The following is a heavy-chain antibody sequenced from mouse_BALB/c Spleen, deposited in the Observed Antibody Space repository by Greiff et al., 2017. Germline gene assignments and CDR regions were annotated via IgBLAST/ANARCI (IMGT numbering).Heavy chain of an antibody. CDR3: ARDRDGNPEMDY. CDR2: IRNKANGYTT. D-gene: IGHD2-1*01. Sequence: EVKLMESGGGLVQPGGSLRLSCATSGFTFTDYYMSWVRQPPGKALEWLGFIRNKANGYTTEYSASVKGRFTISRDNSQSILYLQMNTLRAEDSATYYCARDRDGNPEMDYWGQGTSVTVSS. V-gene: IGHV7-3*02. CDR1: GFTFTDYY. J-gene: IGHJ4*01.